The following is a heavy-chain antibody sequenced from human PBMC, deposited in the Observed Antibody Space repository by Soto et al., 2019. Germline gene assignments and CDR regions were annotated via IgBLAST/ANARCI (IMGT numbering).Heavy chain of an antibody. CDR1: GVPLSNFY. J-gene: IGHJ5*02. D-gene: IGHD5-12*01. CDR2: LYYTGST. V-gene: IGHV4-59*01. Sequence: PSETLSLTCTVSGVPLSNFYWSWIRQPPGKGLEWIGYLYYTGSTNYNPSLKSRVTMSLDTSNNQLSLKLTSVTAADTAGYYCARALNLAVARSLLNWSDPWGPGTLVTV. CDR3: ARALNLAVARSLLNWSDP.